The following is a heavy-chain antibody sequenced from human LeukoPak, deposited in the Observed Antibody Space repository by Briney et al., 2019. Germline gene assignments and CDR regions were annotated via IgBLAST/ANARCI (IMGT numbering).Heavy chain of an antibody. CDR3: ATAGGSSSWYGWLDP. CDR2: FDPEDGET. J-gene: IGHJ5*02. V-gene: IGHV1-24*01. CDR1: GYTLTELS. D-gene: IGHD6-13*01. Sequence: ASVKVSCKLCGYTLTELSMHWVRQAPGKGLEWMGGFDPEDGETIYAQKFQGRVTMTEDTSTDTAYMELSSLRSEDTAVYYCATAGGSSSWYGWLDPWGQGTLVTVSS.